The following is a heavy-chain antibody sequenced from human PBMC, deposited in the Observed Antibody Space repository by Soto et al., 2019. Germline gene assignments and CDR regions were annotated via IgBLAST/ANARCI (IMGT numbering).Heavy chain of an antibody. D-gene: IGHD1-26*01. V-gene: IGHV4-59*02. CDR1: GGSVRDSY. Sequence: QVQLQASGPGLVKPSETLSLICTVSGGSVRDSYWTWIRQPPGKGLEWIGYVSASGTTKYSSSLKSRVTMSVDTSKNQFSLKVNSVTTADTAIYYCARVGPLNVYYASDYWGQGVLVTVSS. J-gene: IGHJ4*02. CDR3: ARVGPLNVYYASDY. CDR2: VSASGTT.